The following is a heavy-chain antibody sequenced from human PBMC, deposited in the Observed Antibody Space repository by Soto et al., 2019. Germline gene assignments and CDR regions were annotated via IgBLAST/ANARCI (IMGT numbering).Heavy chain of an antibody. CDR3: ATVRALDF. J-gene: IGHJ3*01. Sequence: VRWEACGERLESYDINWVRQATGQGLEWMGWMNPNSGNTGYAQKFQGRVTMTRDTSTSTVYMELSSLRSEDTAVYYCATVRALDFRGQGTMVTVSS. CDR2: MNPNSGNT. CDR1: GERLESYD. V-gene: IGHV1-8*01.